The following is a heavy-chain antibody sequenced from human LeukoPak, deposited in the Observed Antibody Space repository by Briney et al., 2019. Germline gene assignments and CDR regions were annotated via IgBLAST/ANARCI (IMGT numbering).Heavy chain of an antibody. CDR1: GGSFSGYY. Sequence: PSETLSLTCAVYGGSFSGYYWSWIRQPPGKGLEWIGEINHSGSTNYNPSLKSRVTISVDTSKNQFSLKLSSVTAADTAVYYCARVLHNRNYDGSTYYGYWGQGTLVTVSS. D-gene: IGHD3-22*01. CDR2: INHSGST. J-gene: IGHJ4*02. V-gene: IGHV4-34*01. CDR3: ARVLHNRNYDGSTYYGY.